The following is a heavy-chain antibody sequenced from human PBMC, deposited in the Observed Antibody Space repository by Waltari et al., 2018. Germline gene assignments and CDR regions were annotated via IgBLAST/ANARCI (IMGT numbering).Heavy chain of an antibody. CDR3: ARGHGITGNPWDYYYGMDV. V-gene: IGHV4-59*01. D-gene: IGHD1-20*01. J-gene: IGHJ6*02. CDR1: GGSISSYY. Sequence: QVQLQESGPGLVKPSETLSLTCTVSGGSISSYYWSWIRQPPGKGLEWIGYIDYSGSTNDHPSRKSRVTISVDTSKNQFSLKLSSVTAADTAVYYCARGHGITGNPWDYYYGMDVWGQGTTVTVSS. CDR2: IDYSGST.